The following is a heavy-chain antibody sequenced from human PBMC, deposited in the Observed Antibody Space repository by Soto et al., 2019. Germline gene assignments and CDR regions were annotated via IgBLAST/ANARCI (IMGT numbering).Heavy chain of an antibody. D-gene: IGHD3-9*01. Sequence: EVQLVESGGGLVQPGRSLRLSCAASGFTFDDYAMHWVRQAPGRGLEWVSGISWNSGSIGYADSVKGRFTISRDNAKNSLYLQMNSLRAEDTALYYCAARGILTGYSSYFDYWGQGTLVTVSS. J-gene: IGHJ4*02. CDR1: GFTFDDYA. V-gene: IGHV3-9*01. CDR2: ISWNSGSI. CDR3: AARGILTGYSSYFDY.